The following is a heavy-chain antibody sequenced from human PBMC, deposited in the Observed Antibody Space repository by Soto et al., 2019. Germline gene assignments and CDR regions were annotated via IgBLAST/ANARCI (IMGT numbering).Heavy chain of an antibody. CDR2: VSYDGDNQ. CDR1: RFTFSNYA. D-gene: IGHD4-17*01. J-gene: IGHJ4*02. V-gene: IGHV3-30-3*01. Sequence: QVQLVESGGGVVQPGRSLRLSCAASRFTFSNYAMHWVRQAPGKGLEWVAVVSYDGDNQYYADSVTGRFTISRDNSKNTLYLQMNGLRAEDKAVYYCARDEEGLRWSYFDYWGQGTVVTVSS. CDR3: ARDEEGLRWSYFDY.